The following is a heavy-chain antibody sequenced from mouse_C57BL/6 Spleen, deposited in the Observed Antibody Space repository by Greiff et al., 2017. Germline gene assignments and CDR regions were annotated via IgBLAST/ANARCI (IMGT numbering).Heavy chain of an antibody. D-gene: IGHD2-5*01. CDR2: ISSGGDYI. CDR1: GFTFSSYA. CDR3: TRRDYSMAWFAY. Sequence: EVQRVESGEGLVKPGGSLKLSCAASGFTFSSYAMSWVRQTPEKRLEWVAYISSGGDYIYYADTVKGRFTISRDNARNTLYLQMSSLKSEDTAMYYCTRRDYSMAWFAYWGQGTLVTVSA. V-gene: IGHV5-9-1*02. J-gene: IGHJ3*01.